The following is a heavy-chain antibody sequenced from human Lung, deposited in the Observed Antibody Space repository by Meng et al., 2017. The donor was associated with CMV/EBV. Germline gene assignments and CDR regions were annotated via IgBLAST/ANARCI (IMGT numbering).Heavy chain of an antibody. J-gene: IGHJ3*02. Sequence: GESLKISCAASGFTVSSNYMSWVRQAPGKGLEWVSVIYSGGGTYYADSVKGRFTISRDNSKNTLYLQMNSLRAEDTAVYYCARADCSSTSCYKSAFDIWGQGTIVTVSS. D-gene: IGHD2-2*02. CDR3: ARADCSSTSCYKSAFDI. V-gene: IGHV3-53*01. CDR2: IYSGGGT. CDR1: GFTVSSNY.